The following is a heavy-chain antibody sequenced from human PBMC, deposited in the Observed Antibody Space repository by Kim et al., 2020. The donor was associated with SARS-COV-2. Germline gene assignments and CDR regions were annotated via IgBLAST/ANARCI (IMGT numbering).Heavy chain of an antibody. D-gene: IGHD4-4*01. Sequence: TKYSQKFQGGVTITRDTSASTAYMELSSLRSEDTAVYYCARGLTTNYFDYWGQGTLVTVSS. J-gene: IGHJ4*02. CDR3: ARGLTTNYFDY. CDR2: T. V-gene: IGHV1-3*01.